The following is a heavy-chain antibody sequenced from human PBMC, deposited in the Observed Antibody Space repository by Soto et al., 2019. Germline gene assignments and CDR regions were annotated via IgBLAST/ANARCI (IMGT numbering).Heavy chain of an antibody. CDR3: ARTLYGDNVDY. V-gene: IGHV1-8*01. D-gene: IGHD4-17*01. J-gene: IGHJ4*02. Sequence: ASGKGSCKASGYTYTIYYINWVRQATEQGHEWTGWMNPNSGNTGYAQTCQGRVTMTRNTSISTAYMELSSLRSEDTAVYYCARTLYGDNVDYWGQGTLVTVSS. CDR1: GYTYTIYY. CDR2: MNPNSGNT.